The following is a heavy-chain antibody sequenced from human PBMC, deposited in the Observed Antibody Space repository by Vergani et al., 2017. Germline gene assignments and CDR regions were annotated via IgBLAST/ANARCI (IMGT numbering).Heavy chain of an antibody. CDR1: GFTFSSYA. CDR3: AKDIRDYGVYYYGMDV. D-gene: IGHD4-17*01. Sequence: EVQLLESGGGLVQPGGSLRLSCAASGFTFSSYAMSWVRQAPGKGLEWVSAISGSGGSTYYADSVKGRFTISRDNSKNTLYLQMNSLRAEDTAVYYCAKDIRDYGVYYYGMDVWGQGTTVTVSS. V-gene: IGHV3-23*01. CDR2: ISGSGGST. J-gene: IGHJ6*02.